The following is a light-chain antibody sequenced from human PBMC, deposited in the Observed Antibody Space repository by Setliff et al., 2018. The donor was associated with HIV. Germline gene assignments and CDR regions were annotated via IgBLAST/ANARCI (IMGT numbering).Light chain of an antibody. CDR1: SSDVGGYNY. J-gene: IGLJ1*01. CDR2: EVS. CDR3: SSYAGSNNRYV. Sequence: QSALTQPPSASGSPGQSVTISCTGTSSDVGGYNYVSWYQQHPGKAPKLMIYEVSKRPSGVPDRFSGSKSGNTASLTVSGLQAEDEADYYCSSYAGSNNRYVFGTGTKV. V-gene: IGLV2-8*01.